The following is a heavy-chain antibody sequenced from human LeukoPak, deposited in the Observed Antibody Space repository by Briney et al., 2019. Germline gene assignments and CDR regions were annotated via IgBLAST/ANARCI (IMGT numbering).Heavy chain of an antibody. Sequence: PGGSLRLSCAASGFTFSSYGMHWVRQAPGKGLEWVAFIRYDGSNKYYADSVKGRFTISRDNSKNTLYLQMNSLRAEDTAVYYCAKALEWGPQGTGYWGQGTLVTVSS. CDR2: IRYDGSNK. V-gene: IGHV3-30*02. CDR3: AKALEWGPQGTGY. D-gene: IGHD1-26*01. CDR1: GFTFSSYG. J-gene: IGHJ4*02.